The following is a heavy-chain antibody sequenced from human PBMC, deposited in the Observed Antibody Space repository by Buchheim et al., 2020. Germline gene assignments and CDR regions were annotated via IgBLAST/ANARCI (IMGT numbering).Heavy chain of an antibody. CDR3: ARQGIVLLVDYYYYGMDV. D-gene: IGHD2-8*01. CDR2: ISSSGSTI. V-gene: IGHV3-48*03. J-gene: IGHJ6*02. CDR1: GFTFSSYE. Sequence: EVQLVESGGGLVQPGGSLRLSCAASGFTFSSYEMNWVRQAPGKGLEWVSYISSSGSTIYYADSVKGRFTISRDNDKNSLYLQMNGLRAEDTAGYYFARQGIVLLVDYYYYGMDVWGQGTT.